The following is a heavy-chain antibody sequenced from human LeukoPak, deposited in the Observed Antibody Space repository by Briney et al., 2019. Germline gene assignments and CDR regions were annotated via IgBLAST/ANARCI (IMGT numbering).Heavy chain of an antibody. Sequence: GGSLRLSCAASGFTFSNAWMSWVRQAPGKGLEWVGRIKSKTDGGTTGYAAPVKGRFTISRDDSKNTLYLQMNSLKTEDTAVYYCTTDEYYYDGYAFDIWGQGTMVTVSS. V-gene: IGHV3-15*01. CDR3: TTDEYYYDGYAFDI. D-gene: IGHD3-22*01. J-gene: IGHJ3*02. CDR2: IKSKTDGGTT. CDR1: GFTFSNAW.